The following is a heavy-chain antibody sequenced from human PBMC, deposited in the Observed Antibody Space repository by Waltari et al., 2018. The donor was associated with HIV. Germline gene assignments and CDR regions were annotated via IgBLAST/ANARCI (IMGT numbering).Heavy chain of an antibody. CDR2: INTGNGNT. CDR3: ARNYYDFWSGEGGPTFDP. V-gene: IGHV1-3*04. J-gene: IGHJ5*02. CDR1: GYTFTAYT. Sequence: QVQLVQSGAEVKKPGASVKVSCTASGYTFTAYTMHWVRQAPGQRLEWMGWINTGNGNTEYSQKFQGRVTITRATSASTAYRELSSLRSEDTAVYYCARNYYDFWSGEGGPTFDPWGQGTLVTVSS. D-gene: IGHD3-3*01.